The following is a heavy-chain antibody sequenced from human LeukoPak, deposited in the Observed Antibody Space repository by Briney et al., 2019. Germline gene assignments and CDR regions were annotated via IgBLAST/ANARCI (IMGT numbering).Heavy chain of an antibody. CDR1: GGSISSSSYY. V-gene: IGHV4-39*01. D-gene: IGHD2-15*01. Sequence: SETLSLTCTASGGSISSSSYYWGWIRQPPGKGLEWIGSIYYSGSTYYNPSLKSRVTISVDTSKNQFSLKLSSVTAADTAVYYCARQGGYCSGGSCYSDQLDYWGQGTQVTVSS. CDR3: ARQGGYCSGGSCYSDQLDY. CDR2: IYYSGST. J-gene: IGHJ4*02.